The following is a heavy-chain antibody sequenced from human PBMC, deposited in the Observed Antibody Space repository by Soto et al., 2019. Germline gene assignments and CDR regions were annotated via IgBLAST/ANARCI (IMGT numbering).Heavy chain of an antibody. CDR3: ARADYYDRSGYSLFDY. Sequence: PSETLSLTCAVSGGSISSSNWWSWVRQPPGKGLEWIGEIYHSGSTNYNPSLKSRVTISVDKSKNQFSLKLSSVTAADTAVYYCARADYYDRSGYSLFDYWGQGTLVTVST. CDR1: GGSISSSNW. CDR2: IYHSGST. V-gene: IGHV4-4*02. D-gene: IGHD3-22*01. J-gene: IGHJ4*02.